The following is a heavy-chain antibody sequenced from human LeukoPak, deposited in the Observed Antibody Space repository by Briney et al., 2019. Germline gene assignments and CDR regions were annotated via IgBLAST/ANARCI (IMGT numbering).Heavy chain of an antibody. CDR1: GYTFTSYD. V-gene: IGHV1-8*01. CDR2: MNPNRGNT. CDR3: ARGPSRSSGWYYYYYYYTDV. Sequence: GASVKVSCKASGYTFTSYDINWVRQATGQGLEWMGWMNPNRGNTGYAQKFQGRVSMTRNTFIRTAYMTRSSLSSVDTAVYYCARGPSRSSGWYYYYYYYTDVWGKGTTVTVSS. J-gene: IGHJ6*03. D-gene: IGHD6-19*01.